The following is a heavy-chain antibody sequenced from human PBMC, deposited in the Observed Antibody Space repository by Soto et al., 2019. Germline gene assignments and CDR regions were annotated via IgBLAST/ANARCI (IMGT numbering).Heavy chain of an antibody. CDR2: IHYIGTS. CDR3: AREGGSYDSGGYLIRGAFDI. V-gene: IGHV4-31*03. D-gene: IGHD3-22*01. Sequence: QVQLLESGPGLVKPSQTLSLTCTVSGGSISSGDYYWNWIRQSPAKGLEWIGSIHYIGTSYTNPSLQSRLSISVDASQSLFSLRLTSVTAADTAVYYCAREGGSYDSGGYLIRGAFDIWGPGTMVTVSS. CDR1: GGSISSGDYY. J-gene: IGHJ3*02.